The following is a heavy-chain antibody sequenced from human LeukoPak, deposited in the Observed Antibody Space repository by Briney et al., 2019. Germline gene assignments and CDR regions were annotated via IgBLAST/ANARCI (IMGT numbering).Heavy chain of an antibody. CDR2: INAGNGNT. J-gene: IGHJ4*02. CDR1: GYTFTSYA. D-gene: IGHD3-10*01. Sequence: ALVKVSCKASGYTFTSYAMHWVRQAPGQRLEWMGWINAGNGNTKYSQKFQGRVTITRDTSASTAYMELSSLRSEDTAVYYCARDNYYGSGSYSAKLDYWGQGTLVTVSS. CDR3: ARDNYYGSGSYSAKLDY. V-gene: IGHV1-3*01.